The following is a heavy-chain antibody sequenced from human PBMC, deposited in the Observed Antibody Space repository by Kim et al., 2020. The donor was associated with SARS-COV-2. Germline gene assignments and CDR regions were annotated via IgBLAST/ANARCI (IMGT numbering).Heavy chain of an antibody. V-gene: IGHV4-59*08. Sequence: PPPKSRDTISVDTSKNRFSLKLSSVTAADTAVYYCARLGLVGATNIDYWGQGTLVTVSS. J-gene: IGHJ4*02. CDR3: ARLGLVGATNIDY. D-gene: IGHD1-26*01.